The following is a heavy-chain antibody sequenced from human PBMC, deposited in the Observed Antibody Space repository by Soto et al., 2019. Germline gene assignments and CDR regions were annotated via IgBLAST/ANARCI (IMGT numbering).Heavy chain of an antibody. CDR3: ASFTFSSGWRYYYYYGMDV. J-gene: IGHJ6*02. CDR2: ITQDGSEK. Sequence: GGSLRLSCAASGFTFSSYWMSWVRQAPGKGLEWVANITQDGSEKYYVDSVKGRFTISRDNAKNSLYLQMNSLRAEDTAVYYCASFTFSSGWRYYYYYGMDVWGQGTTVTVSS. CDR1: GFTFSSYW. V-gene: IGHV3-7*01. D-gene: IGHD6-19*01.